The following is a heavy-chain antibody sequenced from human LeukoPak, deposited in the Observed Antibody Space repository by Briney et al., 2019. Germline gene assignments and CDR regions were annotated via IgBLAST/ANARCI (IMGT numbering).Heavy chain of an antibody. CDR3: AREVGEDAFDI. D-gene: IGHD1-26*01. J-gene: IGHJ3*02. Sequence: GGSLRLSCAASGFTFSSYDMHWVRQATGKGLEWVSAIGTAGDTYYPGSVKGRFTISRENAKNSLYLQMNSLRAGDTAVYYCAREVGEDAFDIWGQGTMVTVSS. CDR1: GFTFSSYD. V-gene: IGHV3-13*01. CDR2: IGTAGDT.